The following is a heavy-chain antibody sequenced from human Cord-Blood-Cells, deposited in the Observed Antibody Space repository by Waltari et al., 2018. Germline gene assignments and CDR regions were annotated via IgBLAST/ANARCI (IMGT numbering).Heavy chain of an antibody. CDR2: INHSGST. D-gene: IGHD7-27*01. CDR1: VGSFSGYF. V-gene: IGHV4-34*01. CDR3: ARNHQLGMGFDI. J-gene: IGHJ3*02. Sequence: QVQLLQRGAALLKPSDSLSLPGVVYVGSFSGYFLSWLRQPPGEGLEWLGEINHSGSTNSNPSLKSRVTISVDTSKNQLCLKLSSVTAADMAVYYCARNHQLGMGFDIWGQGTMVTDSS.